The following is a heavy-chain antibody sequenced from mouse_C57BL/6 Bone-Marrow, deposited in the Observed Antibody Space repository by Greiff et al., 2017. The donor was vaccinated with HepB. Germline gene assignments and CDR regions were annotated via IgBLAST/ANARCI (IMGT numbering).Heavy chain of an antibody. J-gene: IGHJ1*03. Sequence: QVHVKQPGAELVRPGSSVKLSCKASGYTFTSYWMHWVKQRPIQGLEWIGNIDPSDSETHYNQKFKDKATLTVDKSSSTAYMQLSSLTSEDSAVYYCARSGPYWYFDVWGTGTTVTVSS. V-gene: IGHV1-52*01. CDR3: ARSGPYWYFDV. CDR1: GYTFTSYW. CDR2: IDPSDSET. D-gene: IGHD3-1*01.